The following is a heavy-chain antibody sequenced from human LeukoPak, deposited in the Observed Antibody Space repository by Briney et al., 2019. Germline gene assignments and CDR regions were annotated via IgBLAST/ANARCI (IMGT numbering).Heavy chain of an antibody. CDR2: IYYSGST. CDR3: ARLPTFDAFDI. V-gene: IGHV4-39*01. Sequence: SETLSLTCTVSGGSINSGSYYWGWIRQPLGKGLEWIGNIYYSGSTYYNPSLKSRVTISVDTSKNQFSLRLSSVTAADTAVYYCARLPTFDAFDIWGQGTMVTVSS. J-gene: IGHJ3*02. D-gene: IGHD2/OR15-2a*01. CDR1: GGSINSGSYY.